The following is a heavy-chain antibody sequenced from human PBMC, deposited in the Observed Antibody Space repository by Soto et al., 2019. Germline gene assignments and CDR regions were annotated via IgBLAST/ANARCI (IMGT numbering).Heavy chain of an antibody. J-gene: IGHJ3*02. CDR2: INHSGST. V-gene: IGHV4-34*01. CDR3: ESLAMGRGVIYAFDI. D-gene: IGHD3-10*01. CDR1: GGSFSGYY. Sequence: QVQLQQWGAGLLKPSETLSLTCAVYGGSFSGYYWSWIRQPPGKGLEWIGEINHSGSTNYNQSLKSRVTISVDTSKNQFSLKLSSVTAADTAVYYCESLAMGRGVIYAFDIWGQGTMVTVSS.